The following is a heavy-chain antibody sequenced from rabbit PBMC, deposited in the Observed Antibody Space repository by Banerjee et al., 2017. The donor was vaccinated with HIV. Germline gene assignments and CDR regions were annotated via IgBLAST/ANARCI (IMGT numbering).Heavy chain of an antibody. CDR1: GFDFSRYG. CDR2: INTGGSI. D-gene: IGHD5-1*01. V-gene: IGHV1S21*01. J-gene: IGHJ2*01. Sequence: EQLKETGGGLVQPGGSLTLTCTASGFDFSRYGVTWVRQAPGKGLEWIGYINTGGSIHYASWAKGRFTISKTSTTVDLKMTSLTAADTATYFCARRSDGSYGFDPRGQGTLVTVS. CDR3: ARRSDGSYGFDP.